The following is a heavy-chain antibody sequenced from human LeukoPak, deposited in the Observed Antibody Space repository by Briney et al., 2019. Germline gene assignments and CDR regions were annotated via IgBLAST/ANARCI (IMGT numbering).Heavy chain of an antibody. Sequence: GGSLRLSCAASGLAFSAYKIHWVRQAPRKGLVWVSRISTDGYTTDYADFVQGRFTASRDNTKNTWSLEMNSLRAEDTAVYYCVVGGSPGYWGQGTLVTVSS. CDR3: VVGGSPGY. V-gene: IGHV3-74*01. J-gene: IGHJ4*02. D-gene: IGHD2-15*01. CDR1: GLAFSAYK. CDR2: ISTDGYTT.